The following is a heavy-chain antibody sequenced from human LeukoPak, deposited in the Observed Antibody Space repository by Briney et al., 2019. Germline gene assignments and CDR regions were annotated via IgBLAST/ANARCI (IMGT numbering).Heavy chain of an antibody. Sequence: ASVKVSCKASGGTFSSYAISWVRQAPGQGLEWMGGIIPIFGTANYAQKFQGRVTITADESTSTAYMELSSLRSEDSAVYYCASKGSRGDFDYWGQGTLVTVSS. V-gene: IGHV1-69*01. CDR3: ASKGSRGDFDY. D-gene: IGHD1-26*01. CDR1: GGTFSSYA. CDR2: IIPIFGTA. J-gene: IGHJ4*02.